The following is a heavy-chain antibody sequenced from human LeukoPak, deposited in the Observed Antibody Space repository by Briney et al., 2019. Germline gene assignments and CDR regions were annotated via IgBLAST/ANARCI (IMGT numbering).Heavy chain of an antibody. CDR2: IYSGGNT. Sequence: GGSLRLSCAASRFTVSSNYLSWVRQAPGKGLECVSVIYSGGNTYYADSVKGRFTISRDNSKNTLFLQMNSLRAEDTAVYYCARRGDGGRSFDYWGQGTLVTVSS. D-gene: IGHD4-23*01. CDR3: ARRGDGGRSFDY. V-gene: IGHV3-53*01. CDR1: RFTVSSNY. J-gene: IGHJ4*02.